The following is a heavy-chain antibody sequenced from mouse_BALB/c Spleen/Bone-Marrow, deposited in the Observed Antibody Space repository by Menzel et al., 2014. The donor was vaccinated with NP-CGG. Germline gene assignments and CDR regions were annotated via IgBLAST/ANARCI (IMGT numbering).Heavy chain of an antibody. CDR2: IYPSDSYT. CDR1: GYTFTSYW. CDR3: TRKDY. J-gene: IGHJ3*01. V-gene: IGHV1-69*02. Sequence: VHLVESGAELVRPGASVKLSCKASGYTFTSYWINWVKQRPGQGLERIGNIYPSDSYTNYNQKFKDKATLTVDKSSSTAYMQLSSPTSEDSAVYYCTRKDYWGQGTLVTVSA.